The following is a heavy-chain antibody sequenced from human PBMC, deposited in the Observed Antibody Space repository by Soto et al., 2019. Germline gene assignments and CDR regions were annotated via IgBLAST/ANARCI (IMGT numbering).Heavy chain of an antibody. D-gene: IGHD2-2*01. CDR1: GYTFPGYY. Sequence: ASVKVSCKASGYTFPGYYMHWVRQAPGQGLEWMGWINPNSGGTNYAQKFQGWVTMTRDTSISTAYMELSRLRSDDTAVYYCASYCSSTSCYAGDAFDIWGQGTMVTVSS. V-gene: IGHV1-2*04. J-gene: IGHJ3*02. CDR3: ASYCSSTSCYAGDAFDI. CDR2: INPNSGGT.